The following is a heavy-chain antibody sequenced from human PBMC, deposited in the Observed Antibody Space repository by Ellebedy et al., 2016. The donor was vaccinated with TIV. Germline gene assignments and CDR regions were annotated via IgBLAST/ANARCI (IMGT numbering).Heavy chain of an antibody. D-gene: IGHD1-20*01. CDR2: IQTGGDT. CDR1: GFTVSYTY. Sequence: GGSLRLPCAASGFTVSYTYMSWVRQAPGKGLEWVSVIQTGGDTYYADAVRGRFTISRDSSKNTLYLQMNSLRAEDTAVYYCARRITGTYGDDALDIWGQGTMVTVSS. CDR3: ARRITGTYGDDALDI. J-gene: IGHJ3*02. V-gene: IGHV3-53*01.